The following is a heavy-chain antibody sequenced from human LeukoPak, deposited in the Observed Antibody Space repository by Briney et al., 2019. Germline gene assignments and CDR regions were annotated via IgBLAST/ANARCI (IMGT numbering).Heavy chain of an antibody. CDR3: ASNWGYFDY. CDR2: NSSSGSTI. Sequence: GGSLRLSCAASAVTLSGYETRWGSEAPGWRREWVSDNSSSGSTIYYADYGKGRFTISRDNAKSSLYLQMNSLRAEDTAVYYCASNWGYFDYWGRGTLVTDSS. D-gene: IGHD7-27*01. CDR1: AVTLSGYE. J-gene: IGHJ4*02. V-gene: IGHV3-48*03.